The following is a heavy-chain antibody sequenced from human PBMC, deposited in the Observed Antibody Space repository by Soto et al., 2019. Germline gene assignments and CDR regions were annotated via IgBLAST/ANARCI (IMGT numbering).Heavy chain of an antibody. CDR3: ARDGKRYCSTTSCYDY. CDR2: ISSSSTTI. J-gene: IGHJ4*02. D-gene: IGHD2-2*01. CDR1: GFTFSTYS. Sequence: PGGSLRLSCAASGFTFSTYSMNWVRQAPGRGLEWISFISSSSTTIYYADSLKGRFTVSRDNAKNSLYLQMNSLRDEDTALYYCARDGKRYCSTTSCYDYWGQGTLVTFSS. V-gene: IGHV3-48*02.